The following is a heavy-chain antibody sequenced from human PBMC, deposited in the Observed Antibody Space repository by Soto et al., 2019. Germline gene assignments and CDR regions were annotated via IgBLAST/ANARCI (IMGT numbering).Heavy chain of an antibody. CDR1: CDSIGRFY. J-gene: IGHJ4*03. CDR2: VYSTGAT. CDR3: ARDLSGTGSHI. D-gene: IGHD1-26*01. Sequence: SETLSLTCNVSCDSIGRFYWSWIRQSAEKGLEWIGRVYSTGATAYNPALKGRVTISLDRSNNHVSLEMNSVTAADTAVYFCARDLSGTGSHICGRGTIVTNSS. V-gene: IGHV4-4*07.